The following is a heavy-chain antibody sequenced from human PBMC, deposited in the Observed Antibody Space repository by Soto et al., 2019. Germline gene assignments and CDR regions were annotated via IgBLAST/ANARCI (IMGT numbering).Heavy chain of an antibody. CDR3: AKDLFDGYGFFDY. V-gene: IGHV3-23*01. Sequence: GGSLRLSCAASGFTFSSYAMSWVRQAPGKGLEWVSTISDSTYYADSVRGRFTISRDNSKNTLYLQMNSLRAEDTAVYYCAKDLFDGYGFFDYWGQGTVVTVSS. D-gene: IGHD5-12*01. CDR2: ISDST. CDR1: GFTFSSYA. J-gene: IGHJ4*02.